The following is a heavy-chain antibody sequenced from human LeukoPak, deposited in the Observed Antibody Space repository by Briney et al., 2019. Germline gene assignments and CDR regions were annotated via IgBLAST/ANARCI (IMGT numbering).Heavy chain of an antibody. CDR1: GYTFTSYY. D-gene: IGHD5-12*01. V-gene: IGHV1-46*01. CDR3: ARDTRGFGAFDI. J-gene: IGHJ3*02. CDR2: INPSGGST. Sequence: GASVKVSCKASGYTFTSYYMHWVRQAPGQGLEWMGIINPSGGSTSYAQKFQGRVTMTRDMSTSTVYMELSSLRSEDTAVYYCARDTRGFGAFDIWGHGTMVTVSS.